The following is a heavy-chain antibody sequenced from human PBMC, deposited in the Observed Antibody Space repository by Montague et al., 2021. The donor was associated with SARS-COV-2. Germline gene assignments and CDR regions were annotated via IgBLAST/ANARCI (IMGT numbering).Heavy chain of an antibody. CDR1: GGSFRNYY. J-gene: IGHJ4*02. V-gene: IGHV4-34*01. Sequence: SETLSLTCAVYGGSFRNYYWSWIRHSPGTGLEWIGEVDQSGNTNYNPSLKSRVTISVDISKNQFSVKLASATAADTGIYYCARDKRDFQIVVLGASSRTCFDSWGQGTPVTVSS. CDR3: ARDKRDFQIVVLGASSRTCFDS. D-gene: IGHD2-15*01. CDR2: VDQSGNT.